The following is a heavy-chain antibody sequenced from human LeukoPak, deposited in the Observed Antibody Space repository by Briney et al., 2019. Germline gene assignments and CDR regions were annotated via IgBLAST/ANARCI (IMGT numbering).Heavy chain of an antibody. CDR1: GFTFSSYW. D-gene: IGHD2-2*01. J-gene: IGHJ3*02. CDR2: IKQDGSEK. CDR3: ARGLYTSLDASDI. V-gene: IGHV3-7*04. Sequence: GGSLRLSCAASGFTFSSYWMSWVRQAPGKGLEWVANIKQDGSEKYYVDSVKGRFTISRDNAKNSLYLQMNSLRAEDTAVYYCARGLYTSLDASDICGQGTMVTVSS.